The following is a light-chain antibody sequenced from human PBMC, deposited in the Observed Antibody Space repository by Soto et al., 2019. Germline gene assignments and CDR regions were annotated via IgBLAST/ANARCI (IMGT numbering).Light chain of an antibody. V-gene: IGLV2-14*01. CDR3: KSFKTSSTYV. CDR2: DYS. CDR1: RRDSSSYKY. Sequence: QPVLAHLSFVSGSPGPSVAISCIGNRRDSSSYKYVFRDQQHPGTAPKLMIYDYSYTPSGDSAPFSGSKSGNTASLTISGLQAEDEADYYWKSFKTSSTYVYGTGTKVTV. J-gene: IGLJ1*01.